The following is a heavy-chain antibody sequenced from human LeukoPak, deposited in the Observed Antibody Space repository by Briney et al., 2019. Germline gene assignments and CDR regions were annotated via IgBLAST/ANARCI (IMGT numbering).Heavy chain of an antibody. CDR2: IYTSGST. V-gene: IGHV4-4*07. CDR3: ARDLEYSSSSPFDY. CDR1: GGSISSYN. J-gene: IGHJ4*02. Sequence: SETLSLTCTVSGGSISSYNWSWLRQPAGKGLEWIGRIYTSGSTNYNPSLKSRVTISVDKSKNQYSLKLSSVTAADTAVYYCARDLEYSSSSPFDYWGQGTLVTVSS. D-gene: IGHD6-6*01.